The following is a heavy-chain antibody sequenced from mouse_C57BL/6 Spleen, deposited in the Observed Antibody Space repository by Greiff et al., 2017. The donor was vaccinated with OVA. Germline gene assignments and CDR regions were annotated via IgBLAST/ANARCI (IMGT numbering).Heavy chain of an antibody. CDR3: AREGSSDYFDY. V-gene: IGHV5-16*01. J-gene: IGHJ2*01. CDR2: INYDGSST. D-gene: IGHD1-1*01. Sequence: EVKVVESAGGLVQPGRSMKLSCTASGFTFSDYYMAWVRQVPEKGLEWVANINYDGSSTYYLDSLKSRFIISRDNAKNILYLQMSSLKSEDTATYYCAREGSSDYFDYWGQGTTLTVSS. CDR1: GFTFSDYY.